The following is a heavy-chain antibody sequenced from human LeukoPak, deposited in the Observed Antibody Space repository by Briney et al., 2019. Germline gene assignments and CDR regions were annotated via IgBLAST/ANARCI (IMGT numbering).Heavy chain of an antibody. CDR1: GFTFSSFA. J-gene: IGHJ4*02. V-gene: IGHV3-23*01. CDR3: AKGRGTTVTAAANY. CDR2: ISASGSPT. D-gene: IGHD4-17*01. Sequence: PGGSLRLSCAASGFTFSSFAMTWVRQAPGKRLEWVSLISASGSPTYYADSVKGRFTISRDNSKNTLFLQFNSLRADDTAVYYCAKGRGTTVTAAANYWGQGTLVTVSS.